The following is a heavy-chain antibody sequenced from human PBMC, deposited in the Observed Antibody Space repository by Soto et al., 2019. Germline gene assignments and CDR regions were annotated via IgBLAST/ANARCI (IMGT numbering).Heavy chain of an antibody. J-gene: IGHJ6*02. CDR3: ARVTGRDYYGMAV. V-gene: IGHV4-34*01. Sequence: QVQLQQWGAGLLKPSETLSLTCAVYGGSFSGYYWSWSRQPPGKGLEWSGEINHKRSTNYNPCLTRRFTRTVDTTKIQFARTLCSVPAADTAAYYCARVTGRDYYGMAVWGQGTTVTFSS. CDR1: GGSFSGYY. CDR2: INHKRST.